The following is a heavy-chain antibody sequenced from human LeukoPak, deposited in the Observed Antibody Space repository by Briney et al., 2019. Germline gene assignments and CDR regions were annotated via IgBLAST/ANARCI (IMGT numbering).Heavy chain of an antibody. CDR1: GGTFSSYA. Sequence: ASVKVSCKASGGTFSSYAISWVRQAPGQGLEWMGWISAYNGSTNYAQKLQGRVTMTTDTSTSTAYMELRSLRSDDTAVYYGAREDAILTGYYSFDYWGQGTLVTVSS. CDR3: AREDAILTGYYSFDY. V-gene: IGHV1-18*01. CDR2: ISAYNGST. J-gene: IGHJ4*02. D-gene: IGHD3-9*01.